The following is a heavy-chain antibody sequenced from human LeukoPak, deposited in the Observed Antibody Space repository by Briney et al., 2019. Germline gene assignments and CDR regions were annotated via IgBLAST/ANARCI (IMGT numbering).Heavy chain of an antibody. V-gene: IGHV3-30*18. D-gene: IGHD2-15*01. CDR2: ISYDGSNK. CDR3: AKLYCSGGSCYSAPDY. Sequence: PGGSLRLSCAASGFTVSSSYMSWVRQAPGKGLEWVAVISYDGSNKYYADSVKGRFTISRDNSKNTLYLQMNSLRAEDTAVYYCAKLYCSGGSCYSAPDYWGQGTLVTVSS. CDR1: GFTVSSSY. J-gene: IGHJ4*02.